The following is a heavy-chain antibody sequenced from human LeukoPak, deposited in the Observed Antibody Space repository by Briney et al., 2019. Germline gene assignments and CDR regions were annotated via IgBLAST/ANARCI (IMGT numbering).Heavy chain of an antibody. V-gene: IGHV4-34*01. CDR2: INHSGST. Sequence: SSETLSLTCAVYGGSFSGYYWSWIRQPPGKGLEWIGEINHSGSTNYNPSLKSRVTISVDTSKNQSSLKLSSVTAADTAVYYCARGYSSGWFWRTYYFDYWGQGTLVTVSS. J-gene: IGHJ4*02. CDR3: ARGYSSGWFWRTYYFDY. D-gene: IGHD6-19*01. CDR1: GGSFSGYY.